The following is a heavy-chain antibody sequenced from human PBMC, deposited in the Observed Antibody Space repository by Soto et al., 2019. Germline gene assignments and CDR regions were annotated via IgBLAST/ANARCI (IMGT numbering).Heavy chain of an antibody. V-gene: IGHV4-31*03. Sequence: QVQLQESGPGLVKPSQTLSLTCTVSGGSISSGGYYWSWIRQHPGKGLEWTGYIYYSGSTYYNPSLKSRVTISVDTSKNQFSLKLSSVTAADTAVYYCARAWKLELWTMDVWGQGTTVTVSS. CDR2: IYYSGST. D-gene: IGHD1-7*01. CDR3: ARAWKLELWTMDV. CDR1: GGSISSGGYY. J-gene: IGHJ6*02.